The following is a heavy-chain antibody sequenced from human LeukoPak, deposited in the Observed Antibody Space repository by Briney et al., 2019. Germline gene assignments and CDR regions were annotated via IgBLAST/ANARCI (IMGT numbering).Heavy chain of an antibody. CDR1: GYTLTGYY. D-gene: IGHD5-12*01. Sequence: ASVKVSCKASGYTLTGYYMHWVRQAPRQGLEWMGWINPNSGGTNYAQKFQGRVTMTRDTSISTAYMELGRLRSDDTAVYYCARDGMLGGYAVSFDYWGQGTLVTVCS. CDR3: ARDGMLGGYAVSFDY. CDR2: INPNSGGT. J-gene: IGHJ4*02. V-gene: IGHV1-2*02.